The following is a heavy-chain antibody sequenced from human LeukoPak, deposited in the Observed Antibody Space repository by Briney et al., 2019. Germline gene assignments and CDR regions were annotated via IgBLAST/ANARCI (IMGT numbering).Heavy chain of an antibody. J-gene: IGHJ4*02. CDR2: IYPADSDT. D-gene: IGHD2-2*02. CDR3: ARQEGHSLYHFDY. V-gene: IGHV5-51*01. CDR1: GYSFASYW. Sequence: GESLKISCQGSGYSFASYWIAWVRQMPGKGLEWMGIIYPADSDTRYSPSLRGQVTISVDKSISTAYLQWSSLKASDNAMYYCARQEGHSLYHFDYWGQGTLVTVSS.